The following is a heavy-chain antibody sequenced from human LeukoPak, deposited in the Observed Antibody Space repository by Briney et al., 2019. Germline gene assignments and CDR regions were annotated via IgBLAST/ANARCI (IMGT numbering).Heavy chain of an antibody. CDR1: GGSISSYY. D-gene: IGHD3-16*02. Sequence: SETLSLTCTVSGGSISSYYWSWIRQPPGKGLEWIGYISYSGSTNYNPSLKSRVTISVDTSKNQFPLKLSSVTAADTAVYYCARYVWGSYPTFEDCWGQGTLVTVSS. CDR2: ISYSGST. V-gene: IGHV4-59*01. J-gene: IGHJ4*02. CDR3: ARYVWGSYPTFEDC.